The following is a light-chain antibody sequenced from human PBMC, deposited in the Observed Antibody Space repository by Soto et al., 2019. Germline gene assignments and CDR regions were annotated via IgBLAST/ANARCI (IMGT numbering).Light chain of an antibody. CDR1: QSVINY. V-gene: IGKV3-11*01. Sequence: IELTQSPATLSLSPGERATLSCRSSQSVINYLAWYQQKPGQAPRLLIYDASNRATGIPARFSGSGSGTDFTRNISSLEPEELAVYYCQQRTNWPPSITFGPGTRLEI. J-gene: IGKJ5*01. CDR2: DAS. CDR3: QQRTNWPPSIT.